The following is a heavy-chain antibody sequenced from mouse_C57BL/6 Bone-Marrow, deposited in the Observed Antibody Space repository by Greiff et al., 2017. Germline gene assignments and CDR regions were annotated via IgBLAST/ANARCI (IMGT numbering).Heavy chain of an antibody. Sequence: QVHVKQSGPELVKPGASVKLSCKASGYTFTSYDINWVKQRPGQGLEWIGWIYPRDGSTKYNEKFKGKATLTVDTSSSTAYMELHSLTSEDSAVYFCGAYSNYYFDYWGQGTTLTVSS. D-gene: IGHD2-5*01. CDR2: IYPRDGST. J-gene: IGHJ2*01. CDR1: GYTFTSYD. CDR3: GAYSNYYFDY. V-gene: IGHV1-85*01.